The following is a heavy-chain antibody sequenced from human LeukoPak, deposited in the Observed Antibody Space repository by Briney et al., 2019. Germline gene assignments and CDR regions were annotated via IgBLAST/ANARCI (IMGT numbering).Heavy chain of an antibody. CDR1: GGSFSPYY. CDR2: INHSGNT. V-gene: IGHV4-34*01. Sequence: SETLSLTCAVYGGSFSPYYWSWIRQPPGRGLEWIGQINHSGNTNYNPSLKSRVTISVDTSKNQFSLKLTSVTAADTAVYYCATNSSNSRAFDIWGRGIMVTVSS. CDR3: ATNSSNSRAFDI. D-gene: IGHD6-13*01. J-gene: IGHJ3*02.